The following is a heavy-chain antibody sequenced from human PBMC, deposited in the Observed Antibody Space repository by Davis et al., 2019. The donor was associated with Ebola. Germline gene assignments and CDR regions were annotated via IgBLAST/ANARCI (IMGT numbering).Heavy chain of an antibody. Sequence: SVKVSCKSSGYTFTSYGLVCVRQAPGLGLEWMGWISGFNTNTNFAQKFQGRVTVSKDTSTNTAYMDLRSLTSDDTAIYYCARAPNYDVLTGTSSYYFDYWGQGTLVTVSS. D-gene: IGHD3-9*01. CDR2: ISGFNTNT. CDR1: GYTFTSYG. J-gene: IGHJ4*02. V-gene: IGHV1-18*04. CDR3: ARAPNYDVLTGTSSYYFDY.